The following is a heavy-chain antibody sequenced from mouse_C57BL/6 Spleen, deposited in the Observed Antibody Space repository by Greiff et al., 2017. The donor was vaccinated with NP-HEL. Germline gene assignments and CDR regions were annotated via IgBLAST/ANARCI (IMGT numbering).Heavy chain of an antibody. D-gene: IGHD1-1*01. J-gene: IGHJ4*01. Sequence: EVQVVESGEGLVKPGGSLKLSCAASGFTFSSYAMSWVRQTPEKRLEWVAYISSGGDYIYYADTVKGRFTISRDNARNTLYLQMSSLKSEDTAMYYCTRGFDYYCSSYVDYAMDDWGQGTSVTVSS. CDR2: ISSGGDYI. V-gene: IGHV5-9-1*02. CDR1: GFTFSSYA. CDR3: TRGFDYYCSSYVDYAMDD.